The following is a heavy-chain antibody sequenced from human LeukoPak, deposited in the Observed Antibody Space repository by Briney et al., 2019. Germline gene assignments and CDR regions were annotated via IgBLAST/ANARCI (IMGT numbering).Heavy chain of an antibody. J-gene: IGHJ6*04. CDR1: GFTFSDYY. CDR2: ISSSGSTI. Sequence: PGGSLRLSCAAYGFTFSDYYMSWVRQAPGKGVEWVSYISSSGSTIYYADSVKGRFTIYRDKEKNSLYLQMNSLRGEDTALYYCARDGTPMYSSGWVYMDAWGKGTTVTISS. V-gene: IGHV3-11*04. CDR3: ARDGTPMYSSGWVYMDA. D-gene: IGHD6-25*01.